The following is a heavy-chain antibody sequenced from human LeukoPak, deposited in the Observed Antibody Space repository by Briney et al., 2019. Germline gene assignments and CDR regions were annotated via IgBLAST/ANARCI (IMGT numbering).Heavy chain of an antibody. D-gene: IGHD3-9*01. Sequence: SETLSLTCTVPCGSISSCSYYWGWIRQPPGKGLEWIGSIYYSRSTYYNPSLKSRVTISVDTSKNQFSLKLSSVTAADTAVYYCARGSKYYDILGWGQGTLVTVSS. CDR2: IYYSRST. CDR3: ARGSKYYDILG. J-gene: IGHJ4*02. V-gene: IGHV4-39*07. CDR1: CGSISSCSYY.